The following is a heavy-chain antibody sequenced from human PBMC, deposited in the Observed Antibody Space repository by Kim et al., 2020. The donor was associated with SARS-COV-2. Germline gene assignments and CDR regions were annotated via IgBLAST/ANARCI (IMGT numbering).Heavy chain of an antibody. CDR2: NNYSRSN. J-gene: IGHJ3*01. V-gene: IGHV4-39*01. CDR1: GGSISTSRYY. CDR3: ERHYRIVVEPDA. D-gene: IGHD2-2*01. Sequence: SETLSLTCTVSGGSISTSRYYWGWLRQPPGKGLEWIGSNNYSRSNYYNPTIKSRVTIYVDTTKNQFSLKLSTAAAADTAEYYCERHYRIVVEPDA.